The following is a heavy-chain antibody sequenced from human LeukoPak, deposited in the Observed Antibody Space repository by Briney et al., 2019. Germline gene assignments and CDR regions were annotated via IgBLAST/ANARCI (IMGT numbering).Heavy chain of an antibody. D-gene: IGHD3-22*01. CDR2: IYHSGST. J-gene: IGHJ3*02. V-gene: IGHV4-30-2*01. CDR3: ARAMIVVVITTNVGAFDI. Sequence: SETLSLTCTVSGGSISSGGYYWSWIRQPPGKGLEWIGYIYHSGSTYYNPSLKSRVTISVDRSKNQFSLKLSSVTAADTAVYYCARAMIVVVITTNVGAFDIWGQGTMVTVSS. CDR1: GGSISSGGYY.